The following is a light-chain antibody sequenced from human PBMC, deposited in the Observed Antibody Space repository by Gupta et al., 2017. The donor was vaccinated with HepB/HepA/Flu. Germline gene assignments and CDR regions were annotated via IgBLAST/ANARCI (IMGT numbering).Light chain of an antibody. Sequence: QLVLTQSPSASASLGASVKLTCTLSSGHSNYAIAWHQQHPEKGPRYLMRVNSDGIHTKGDGIPARFSGSSSVPERYLTISSLQSEDDADYYCQTWGSGIGYAFGTGTKVTVL. CDR3: QTWGSGIGYA. CDR1: SGHSNYA. J-gene: IGLJ1*01. CDR2: VNSDGIH. V-gene: IGLV4-69*01.